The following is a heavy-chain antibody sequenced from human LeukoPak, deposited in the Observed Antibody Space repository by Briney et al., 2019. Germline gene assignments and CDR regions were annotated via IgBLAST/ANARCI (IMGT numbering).Heavy chain of an antibody. D-gene: IGHD6-19*01. CDR1: GFTFSSYG. Sequence: QPGGSLRLSCAASGFTFSSYGMHWVRQAPGKGLEWASAISGSGGSTYYADSVKGRFTISRDNSKNTLYLQMNSLRAEDTAVYYCAKVGGGSGWYPPPGLFDYWGQGTLVTVSS. CDR3: AKVGGGSGWYPPPGLFDY. V-gene: IGHV3-23*01. CDR2: ISGSGGST. J-gene: IGHJ4*02.